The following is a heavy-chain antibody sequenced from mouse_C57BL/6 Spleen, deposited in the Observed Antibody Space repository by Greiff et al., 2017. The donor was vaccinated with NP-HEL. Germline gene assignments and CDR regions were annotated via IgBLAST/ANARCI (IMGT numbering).Heavy chain of an antibody. J-gene: IGHJ2*01. CDR2: IDPENGDT. Sequence: EVKLQESGAELVRPGASVKLSCTASGFNIQDDYMHWVKQRPEQGLEWIGWIDPENGDTEYASKFQGKATITADTSSNTAYLQLSSLTSEDTAVYYCTMSYYGNYDYWGQGTTLTVSS. D-gene: IGHD2-1*01. CDR1: GFNIQDDY. V-gene: IGHV14-4*01. CDR3: TMSYYGNYDY.